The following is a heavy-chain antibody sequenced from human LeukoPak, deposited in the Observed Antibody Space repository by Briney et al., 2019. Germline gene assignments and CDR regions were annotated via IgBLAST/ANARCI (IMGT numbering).Heavy chain of an antibody. V-gene: IGHV4-59*08. CDR2: IYYSGST. CDR3: ARQGNGDLYYFDY. D-gene: IGHD4-17*01. Sequence: SQTLSPTCPVSGGSISYYYWSWIRQPPGKGLEWIGYIYYSGSTKYNPSLKGQITISVDTSKNQFSLKLGSVAAADTAMYYCARQGNGDLYYFDYWGQGTLVTVSS. J-gene: IGHJ4*02. CDR1: GGSISYYY.